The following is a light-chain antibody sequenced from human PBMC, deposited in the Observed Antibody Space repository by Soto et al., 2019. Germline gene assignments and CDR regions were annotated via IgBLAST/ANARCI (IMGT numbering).Light chain of an antibody. Sequence: QSVLTQPPSASGTPGQRVTISCSGRSSNIGSNYVYWYQQLPGTAPKLLIYYNNQRPSGVPDRFSGSKSGTSASLAISGLRSEDEADYYCATWDDSLSGDVFGTGTKLTVL. CDR2: YNN. V-gene: IGLV1-47*02. J-gene: IGLJ1*01. CDR3: ATWDDSLSGDV. CDR1: SSNIGSNY.